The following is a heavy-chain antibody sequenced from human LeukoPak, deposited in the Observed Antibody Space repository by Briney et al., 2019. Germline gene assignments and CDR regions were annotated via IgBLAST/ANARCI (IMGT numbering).Heavy chain of an antibody. Sequence: GGSLRLSCAASGFTFSDYAMYWVRHAPGKGLEWVSVLSYDGNTRFDADSVKGRFTISRDNSKNTLYLQMNSLRAEDTAVYYCARYGPYDYWGQGTLVTVSS. J-gene: IGHJ4*02. CDR2: LSYDGNTR. D-gene: IGHD4-17*01. CDR1: GFTFSDYA. CDR3: ARYGPYDY. V-gene: IGHV3-30*04.